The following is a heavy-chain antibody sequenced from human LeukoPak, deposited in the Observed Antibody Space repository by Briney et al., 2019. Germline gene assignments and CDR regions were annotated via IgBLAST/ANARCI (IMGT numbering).Heavy chain of an antibody. Sequence: SVKVSCKASGGTFSSYAISWVRQAPGQGLEWMGRIIPIFGTANYAQKFQGRVMITTDESTSTAYMELSSLRSEDTAVYYCARAGGYDSSGYYSYYFDYWGQGTLVTVSS. CDR2: IIPIFGTA. D-gene: IGHD3-22*01. CDR3: ARAGGYDSSGYYSYYFDY. V-gene: IGHV1-69*05. CDR1: GGTFSSYA. J-gene: IGHJ4*02.